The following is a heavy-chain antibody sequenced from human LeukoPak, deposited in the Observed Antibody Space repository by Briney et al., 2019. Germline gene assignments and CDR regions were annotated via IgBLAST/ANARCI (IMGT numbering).Heavy chain of an antibody. V-gene: IGHV3-21*01. Sequence: GGSLRLSCAASGFTFSSSGMNWVRQAPGKGLEWVSSISSTGNYIYYTESMKGRFTISRDNAKNSLYLQMNSLRAEDTAVYYCARDSGYCSSTSCPRGAFDIWGQGTMVTVSS. J-gene: IGHJ3*02. CDR3: ARDSGYCSSTSCPRGAFDI. D-gene: IGHD2-2*01. CDR2: ISSTGNYI. CDR1: GFTFSSSG.